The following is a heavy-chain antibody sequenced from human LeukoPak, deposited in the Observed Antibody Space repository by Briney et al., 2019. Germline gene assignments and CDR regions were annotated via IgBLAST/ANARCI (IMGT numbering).Heavy chain of an antibody. CDR3: AKDSKIVGPTFRSYHYMDV. CDR1: GFTFDRFT. V-gene: IGHV3-23*03. Sequence: PGGSLRLSCAASGFTFDRFTIHWVRQTPGKGLEWVSLINRRGHTFYADSVKGRFTISRDNSKNTLYLQMNSLRVEDTAVYYCAKDSKIVGPTFRSYHYMDVWGKGTTVTVSS. J-gene: IGHJ6*03. D-gene: IGHD1-26*01. CDR2: INRRGHT.